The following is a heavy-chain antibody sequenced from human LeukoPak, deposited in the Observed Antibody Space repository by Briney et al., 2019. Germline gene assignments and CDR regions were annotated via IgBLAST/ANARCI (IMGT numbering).Heavy chain of an antibody. CDR3: ARVPSGVLYFDY. CDR1: GGSISSYY. Sequence: SETLSLTCTVSGGSISSYYWSWIRQPPGKGLEWMGNIYYSGSANYNPSLKSRVTISVVTSKNQYSLKLISVTAADTAVYYCARVPSGVLYFDYWGQGTLVTVSS. V-gene: IGHV4-59*01. J-gene: IGHJ4*02. D-gene: IGHD2-8*01. CDR2: IYYSGSA.